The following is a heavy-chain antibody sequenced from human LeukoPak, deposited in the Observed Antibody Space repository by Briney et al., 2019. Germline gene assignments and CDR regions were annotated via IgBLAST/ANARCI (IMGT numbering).Heavy chain of an antibody. CDR2: ISYDGSNK. V-gene: IGHV3-30*03. CDR3: GRLMGGYDSYFYGMDV. J-gene: IGHJ6*02. CDR1: GFTFSNYG. Sequence: GGSLRLSCAASGFTFSNYGMHWVRQAPGKGLEWVAVISYDGSNKYYADSVKGRFTMSRDISQNTLYLQMNSLRLEDTAVYYCGRLMGGYDSYFYGMDVWGQGTTVTVSS. D-gene: IGHD5-12*01.